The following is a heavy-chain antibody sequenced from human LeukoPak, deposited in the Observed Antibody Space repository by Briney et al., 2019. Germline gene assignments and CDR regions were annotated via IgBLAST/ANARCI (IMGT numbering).Heavy chain of an antibody. CDR1: GFTFSDYY. D-gene: IGHD3-9*01. J-gene: IGHJ6*03. CDR3: ARDGVLRYFDWLFPYYMDV. CDR2: ISTSASTI. Sequence: GGSLRLSCAASGFTFSDYYMSWIRQAPGKGLEWVSYISTSASTIYYADSVKGRFTISRDNAKNSLYLQMNSLRAEDTAVYYCARDGVLRYFDWLFPYYMDVWGKGTTVTISS. V-gene: IGHV3-11*01.